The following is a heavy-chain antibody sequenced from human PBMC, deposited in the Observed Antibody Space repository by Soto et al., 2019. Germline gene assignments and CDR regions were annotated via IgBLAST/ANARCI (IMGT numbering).Heavy chain of an antibody. V-gene: IGHV3-30*18. CDR1: GXTFSTYG. J-gene: IGHJ6*02. CDR2: ISYDGTDK. D-gene: IGHD4-17*01. CDR3: AKDLQSYGDYDYYCYGMDV. Sequence: QVQLVESGGGEVQPGRSLTISCAASGXTFSTYGMXWVRQTPGKGLEWVAVISYDGTDKFYSDSVKGRFTISRDNFKNTLTLQMNSLRADDTAVYSCAKDLQSYGDYDYYCYGMDVWGLGTRVTVSS.